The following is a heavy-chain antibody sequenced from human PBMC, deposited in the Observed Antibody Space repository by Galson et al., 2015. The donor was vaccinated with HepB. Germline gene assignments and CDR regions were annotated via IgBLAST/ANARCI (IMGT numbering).Heavy chain of an antibody. Sequence: SLRLPCAASGFTFDDYAMHWARQAPGKGLEWVSGIRWNSVDIGYADSVKGRFTISRDNAKNSLYLQMHSLWTEDTALYYCAKSPEWYCSGGSCLTLDNWGQGTLVTVSS. J-gene: IGHJ4*02. V-gene: IGHV3-9*01. D-gene: IGHD2-15*01. CDR1: GFTFDDYA. CDR3: AKSPEWYCSGGSCLTLDN. CDR2: IRWNSVDI.